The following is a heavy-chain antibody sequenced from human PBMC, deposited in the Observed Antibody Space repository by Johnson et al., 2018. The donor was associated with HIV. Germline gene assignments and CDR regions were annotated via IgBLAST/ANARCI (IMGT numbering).Heavy chain of an antibody. D-gene: IGHD3-22*01. CDR3: ARDGPNFFDSSGVRDDAFDI. Sequence: VYLVESGGGLVQPGGSLRVSCAASGFTFISYWMSWVRQAPGKVLEWVANIKQDGSDKHSVDSVKGRFTISRDNSQNMVYLQMNSLRAEDTAVYYCARDGPNFFDSSGVRDDAFDIWGPGTMVTVSS. CDR2: IKQDGSDK. J-gene: IGHJ3*02. CDR1: GFTFISYW. V-gene: IGHV3-7*01.